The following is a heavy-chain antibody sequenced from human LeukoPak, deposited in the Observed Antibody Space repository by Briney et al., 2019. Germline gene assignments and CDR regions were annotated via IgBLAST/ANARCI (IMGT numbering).Heavy chain of an antibody. CDR1: GGSISGSY. D-gene: IGHD4-17*01. J-gene: IGHJ4*02. CDR3: ARGIESYGDYGY. V-gene: IGHV4-59*01. CDR2: MYNSGST. Sequence: KASETLSLTCTVSGGSISGSYWSWIRQPPGKGLEWIAYMYNSGSTNYNPSLKGRVTISIDTSKNQFSLKLSSLTAADTAIYYCARGIESYGDYGYWGQGILVTVSS.